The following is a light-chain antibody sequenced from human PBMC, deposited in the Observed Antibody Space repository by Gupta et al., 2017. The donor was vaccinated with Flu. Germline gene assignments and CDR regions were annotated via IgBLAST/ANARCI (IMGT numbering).Light chain of an antibody. CDR3: QQDYNLPPA. CDR1: QSVSSSY. V-gene: IGKV3D-7*01. CDR2: GAS. J-gene: IGKJ2*01. Sequence: ERVTLSCRASQSVSSSYLTWYQQKPGQAPRLLIYGASTRATSIPARFSGSGSGTDFTLTISSLQPEDFAVYYCQQDYNLPPAFGQGTKLEIK.